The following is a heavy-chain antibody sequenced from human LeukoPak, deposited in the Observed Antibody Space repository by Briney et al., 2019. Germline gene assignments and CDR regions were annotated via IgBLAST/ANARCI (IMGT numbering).Heavy chain of an antibody. CDR1: GYIFTNYY. CDR3: ARHPSPQLHHFDY. Sequence: GASVKVSCKASGYIFTNYYIHWVRQAPGQGLEWMGIINPTGDSTSYAQKFQARVTMTRDTSTNTVYMELSSLRSEDTAVYYCARHPSPQLHHFDYWGQGTLVTVSS. J-gene: IGHJ4*02. V-gene: IGHV1-46*01. CDR2: INPTGDST. D-gene: IGHD2-2*01.